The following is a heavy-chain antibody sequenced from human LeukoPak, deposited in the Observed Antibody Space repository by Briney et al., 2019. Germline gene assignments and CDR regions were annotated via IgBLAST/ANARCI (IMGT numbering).Heavy chain of an antibody. CDR3: ARGSILWLKGYFDY. J-gene: IGHJ4*02. CDR1: GGSFSGYY. CDR2: INHSGST. V-gene: IGHV4-34*01. Sequence: SETLSLTCAVYGGSFSGYYWSWIRQPPGKGLEWIGEINHSGSTNYNPSLKSRVTISVDTSKNQFSLKLRSVTAADTAVYYCARGSILWLKGYFDYWGQGTLVTVSS. D-gene: IGHD2-21*01.